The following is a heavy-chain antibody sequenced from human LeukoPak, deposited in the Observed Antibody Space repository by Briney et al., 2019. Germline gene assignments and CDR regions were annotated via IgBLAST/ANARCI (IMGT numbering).Heavy chain of an antibody. V-gene: IGHV4-61*01. CDR1: GGSISSSSYY. J-gene: IGHJ4*02. CDR3: ARTYFYDSSGYPNHFDY. CDR2: IYYSGST. Sequence: PSETLSLTCTVSGGSISSSSYYWSWIRQPPGKGLEWIGYIYYSGSTNYNPSLKSRVTISVDTFKNPFSLKLSSATAADTAVYYCARTYFYDSSGYPNHFDYWGQGTLVTVSS. D-gene: IGHD3-22*01.